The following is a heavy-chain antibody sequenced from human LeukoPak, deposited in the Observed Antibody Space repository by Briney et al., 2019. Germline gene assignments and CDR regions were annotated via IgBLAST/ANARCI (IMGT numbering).Heavy chain of an antibody. D-gene: IGHD3-10*01. J-gene: IGHJ4*02. V-gene: IGHV3-11*01. CDR3: ARDYYGSGSYSSGFDY. CDR1: GFTFSDYY. Sequence: GGSLRLSCAASGFTFSDYYMSWIRQAPGKGLEWVSYISSSGSTIYYADSVKGRFTISRDNAKNSLYLQINSLRAEDTAVYYCARDYYGSGSYSSGFDYWGQGTLVTVSS. CDR2: ISSSGSTI.